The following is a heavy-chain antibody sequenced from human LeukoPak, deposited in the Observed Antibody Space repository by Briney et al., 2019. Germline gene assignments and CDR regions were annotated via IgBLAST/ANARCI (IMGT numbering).Heavy chain of an antibody. Sequence: TGGSLRLSCAASGFTFTNYEMNWVRQAPGKGLEWVSYISGSGSAIYSADSVNGRFTISRDNAENSLYLQMNSLRAEDTAVYYCARQRGYGYFDFWGRGTLVTVSS. CDR3: ARQRGYGYFDF. CDR1: GFTFTNYE. V-gene: IGHV3-48*03. J-gene: IGHJ4*02. CDR2: ISGSGSAI. D-gene: IGHD2-15*01.